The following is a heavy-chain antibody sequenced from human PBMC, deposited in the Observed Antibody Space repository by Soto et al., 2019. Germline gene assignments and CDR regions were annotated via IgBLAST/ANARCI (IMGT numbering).Heavy chain of an antibody. V-gene: IGHV4-34*01. D-gene: IGHD6-13*01. Sequence: KASETLSLTCAVYGGSFSGYYWSWIRQPPGKGLEWIGEINHSGNTNYNPSLKSRVTISVDTSKNQFSLKLSSVTAADTAVYYCARGPAILAAAGTFDYWGQGTLVTVSS. J-gene: IGHJ4*02. CDR3: ARGPAILAAAGTFDY. CDR1: GGSFSGYY. CDR2: INHSGNT.